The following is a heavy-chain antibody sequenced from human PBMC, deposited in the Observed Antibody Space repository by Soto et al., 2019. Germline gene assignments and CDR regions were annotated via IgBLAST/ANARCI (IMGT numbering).Heavy chain of an antibody. CDR1: GFTFSSYA. CDR3: AKVGGVVVAVPGAFDI. Sequence: GGSLRLSCAASGFTFSSYAMSWVRQAPGKGLEWVSAISGSGGSTYYADSVKGRFTISRDNSKNTLYLQMNSLRAEDTAVYYCAKVGGVVVAVPGAFDIWGQGTMVTVSS. V-gene: IGHV3-23*01. D-gene: IGHD2-15*01. CDR2: ISGSGGST. J-gene: IGHJ3*02.